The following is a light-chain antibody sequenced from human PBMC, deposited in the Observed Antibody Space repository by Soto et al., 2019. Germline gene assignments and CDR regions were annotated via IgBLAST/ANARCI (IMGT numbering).Light chain of an antibody. J-gene: IGLJ3*02. CDR1: SSNIGSRF. V-gene: IGLV1-47*01. Sequence: QSVLTQPPSASGTPGQRVTISCSGSSSNIGSRFVYWYQQLPGTAPRFLISKNNQRPSGVPDRFSGSKAGTSASLAISGLRSEDVGVYDCADWDDSLGGRVIGGGTKLTAL. CDR3: ADWDDSLGGRV. CDR2: KNN.